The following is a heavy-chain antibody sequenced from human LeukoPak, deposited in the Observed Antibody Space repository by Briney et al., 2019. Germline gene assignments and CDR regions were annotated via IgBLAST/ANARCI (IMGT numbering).Heavy chain of an antibody. Sequence: ASVKVSCKASGYTFTSYGINWVRQAPGQGLEWMGWISADNGNTNYAQKLQGRVTMTTDTSTSTAYMELRSLRSDDTAVYYCARDRMDTRGLIVVVPGASSNNWFDPWGQGTLVTVSS. J-gene: IGHJ5*02. V-gene: IGHV1-18*01. CDR1: GYTFTSYG. CDR2: ISADNGNT. D-gene: IGHD2-2*01. CDR3: ARDRMDTRGLIVVVPGASSNNWFDP.